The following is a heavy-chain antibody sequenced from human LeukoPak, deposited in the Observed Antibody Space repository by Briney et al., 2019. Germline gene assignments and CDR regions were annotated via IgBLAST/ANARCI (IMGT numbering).Heavy chain of an antibody. J-gene: IGHJ6*03. CDR2: IYSSGST. D-gene: IGHD3-22*01. V-gene: IGHV4-59*07. Sequence: SPSLSLTCSLSGGSISTSYWSWIRQPPGKGLQWIGYIYSSGSTNYNPSLKSRVTISVDTSKNQLSLNLSSVTAADTAVYYCARVRWLNAYYEDYYTDVWGKGTTVTVSS. CDR1: GGSISTSY. CDR3: ARVRWLNAYYEDYYTDV.